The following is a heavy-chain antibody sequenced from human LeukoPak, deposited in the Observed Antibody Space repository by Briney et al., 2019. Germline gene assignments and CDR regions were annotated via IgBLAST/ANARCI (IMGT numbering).Heavy chain of an antibody. Sequence: SETLSLTCAVYGGSFSGYYWSWIRQPPGKGLEWIGEINHSGSTNYNPSLKSRVTISVDTSKSQFSLKLSSVTAADTAVCYCARAGRWEGRPHAFDIWGQGTMVTVSS. CDR3: ARAGRWEGRPHAFDI. J-gene: IGHJ3*02. CDR2: INHSGST. CDR1: GGSFSGYY. D-gene: IGHD1-26*01. V-gene: IGHV4-34*01.